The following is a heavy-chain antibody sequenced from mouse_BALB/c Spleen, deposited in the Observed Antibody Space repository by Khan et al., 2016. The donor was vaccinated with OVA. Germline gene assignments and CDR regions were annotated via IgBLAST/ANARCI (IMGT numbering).Heavy chain of an antibody. V-gene: IGHV3-2*02. Sequence: EVQLQESGPGLVKPSQSLSLTCTVTGYSISSDYAWNWIRQFPGNKLEWMGYISYSGSTNYNPALKSRISITRDTSKNQFSLQFNSVTTADTATSYYASGGSWYTCTVDYWGQGTSVTVSS. CDR3: ASGGSWYTCTVDY. CDR1: GYSISSDYA. CDR2: ISYSGST. D-gene: IGHD1-1*02. J-gene: IGHJ4*01.